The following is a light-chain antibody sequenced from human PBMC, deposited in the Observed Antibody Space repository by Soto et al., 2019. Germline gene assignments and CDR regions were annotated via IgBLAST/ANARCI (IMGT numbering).Light chain of an antibody. V-gene: IGKV3-20*01. CDR3: QQYGSSPKT. CDR1: QSVSGSY. Sequence: ELVLTQSPGTLSLSPGERATLSCRASQSVSGSYLAWYQQKPGQAPSLLIYGASTRATGIPGRFSGSGSGTDFTLTISRLEPEDFAVYYCQQYGSSPKTFGQGTKVDIK. J-gene: IGKJ1*01. CDR2: GAS.